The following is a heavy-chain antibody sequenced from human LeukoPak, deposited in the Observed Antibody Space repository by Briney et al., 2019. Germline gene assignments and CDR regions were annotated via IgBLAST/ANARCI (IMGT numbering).Heavy chain of an antibody. D-gene: IGHD3-22*01. V-gene: IGHV3-74*01. CDR1: GFTFSSYW. J-gene: IGHJ4*02. Sequence: PGGSLRLSCAASGFTFSSYWMHWVRQAPGKGLVWVSRINSDGSSTSYADSVKGRFTISRDNAKNTLYLQMNSLRAEDTAVYYCARERDPYYYDSSGSDYWGQGTLVTVSS. CDR3: ARERDPYYYDSSGSDY. CDR2: INSDGSST.